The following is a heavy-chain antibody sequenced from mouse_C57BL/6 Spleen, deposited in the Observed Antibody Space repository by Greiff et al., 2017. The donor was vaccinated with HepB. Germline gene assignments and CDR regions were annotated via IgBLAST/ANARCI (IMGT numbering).Heavy chain of an antibody. CDR2: IHPNSGST. J-gene: IGHJ4*01. V-gene: IGHV1-64*01. CDR3: ARDSYYAMDY. Sequence: QVQLQQPGAELVKPGASVKLSCKASGYTFTSYWMHWVKQRPGQGLEWIGMIHPNSGSTNYNEKFKSKATLTVDKSSSTAYMQRSSLTSEDSAVYYCARDSYYAMDYWGQGTSVTVSS. CDR1: GYTFTSYW.